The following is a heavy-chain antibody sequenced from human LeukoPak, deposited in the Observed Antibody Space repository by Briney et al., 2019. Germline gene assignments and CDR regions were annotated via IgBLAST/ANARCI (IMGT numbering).Heavy chain of an antibody. Sequence: GESLKISCKGSGYTFSTYWIGWVRQMPGKGLEWMGIIYPGDSHTRNSPSFQGQVTISADKSMSTAYLQWGSLKASDTAMYYCARQSSNGDSDYWGQGTLVTVSS. D-gene: IGHD4-11*01. CDR2: IYPGDSHT. CDR1: GYTFSTYW. V-gene: IGHV5-51*01. CDR3: ARQSSNGDSDY. J-gene: IGHJ4*02.